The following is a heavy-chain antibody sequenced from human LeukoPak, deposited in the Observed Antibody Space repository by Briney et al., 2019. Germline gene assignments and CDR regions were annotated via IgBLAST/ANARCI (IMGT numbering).Heavy chain of an antibody. Sequence: GGSLRLSCAGSGFTFSTYAMSWVRQAPGKGLEWVSGISSSGDRTFYRDSVKGRFTISRDNSKNTLYLQLNSLRAEDPAAYHCAVRTRGSYFDYWGQGALVTVSS. J-gene: IGHJ4*02. CDR2: ISSSGDRT. CDR3: AVRTRGSYFDY. V-gene: IGHV3-23*01. D-gene: IGHD1-26*01. CDR1: GFTFSTYA.